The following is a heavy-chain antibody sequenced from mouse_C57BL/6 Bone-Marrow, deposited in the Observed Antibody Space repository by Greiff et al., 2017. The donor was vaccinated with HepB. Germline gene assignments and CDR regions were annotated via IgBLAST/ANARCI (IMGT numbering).Heavy chain of an antibody. D-gene: IGHD1-1*01. CDR2: ISDGGSYT. CDR3: ARAYYGRKDY. J-gene: IGHJ2*01. V-gene: IGHV5-4*03. Sequence: DVKLVESGGGLVKPGGSLKLSCAASGFTFSSYAMSWVRQTPEKRLEWVATISDGGSYTYYPDNVKGRFTISRDNAKNHLYLQMSHLKSEDTAMYYCARAYYGRKDYWGQGTTLTVSS. CDR1: GFTFSSYA.